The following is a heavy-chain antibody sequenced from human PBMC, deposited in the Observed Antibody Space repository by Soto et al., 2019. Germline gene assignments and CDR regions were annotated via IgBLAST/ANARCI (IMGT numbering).Heavy chain of an antibody. CDR2: IYPGDSDT. D-gene: IGHD3-10*01. CDR3: ARPPQFLWFGVLTSRAYYFNY. CDR1: GYSFSTYW. J-gene: IGHJ4*02. V-gene: IGHV5-51*01. Sequence: GESLKISCTGSGYSFSTYWIAWVRQMPGKGLEWMGIIYPGDSDTRYSPSFQGQVTISADTSTKTAYLQWSSLKASDTAIYYCARPPQFLWFGVLTSRAYYFNYWGPGTLVTVSS.